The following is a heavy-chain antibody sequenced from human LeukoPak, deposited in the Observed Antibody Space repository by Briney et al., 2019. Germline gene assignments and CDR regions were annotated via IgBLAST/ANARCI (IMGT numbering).Heavy chain of an antibody. CDR3: ARGFISGWGFSYWFDP. J-gene: IGHJ5*02. Sequence: KPSETLSLTCAVYGGSISGYYWGWIRQPPGKGLEWIGEINHSGSTNYNPSLKSRVTISVDTSKNQFSLKLSSVTAADTAVYYCARGFISGWGFSYWFDPWGQGTLVTVSS. CDR2: INHSGST. D-gene: IGHD6-19*01. CDR1: GGSISGYY. V-gene: IGHV4-34*01.